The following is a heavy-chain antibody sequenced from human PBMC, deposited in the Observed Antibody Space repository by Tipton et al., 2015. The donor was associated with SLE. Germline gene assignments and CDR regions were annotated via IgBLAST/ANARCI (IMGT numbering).Heavy chain of an antibody. J-gene: IGHJ6*03. CDR3: ARDLRQPSYFHYYYMDV. CDR2: NYGGST. D-gene: IGHD1-1*01. CDR1: GGSISSTSYY. V-gene: IGHV4-39*07. Sequence: TLSLTCTVSGGSISSTSYYWGWGWVRQPPGKGLEWIGSNYGGSTYYSPSLKSRVTISVDTSKNQFSLKVRSVTAADAAVYYCARDLRQPSYFHYYYMDVWGKGTTVTVSS.